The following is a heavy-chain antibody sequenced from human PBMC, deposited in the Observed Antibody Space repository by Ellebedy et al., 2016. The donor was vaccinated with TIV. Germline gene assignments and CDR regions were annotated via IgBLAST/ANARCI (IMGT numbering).Heavy chain of an antibody. Sequence: AASVKVSCKASGYTFSSYAMHWARQAPGQRLEWMGWINAGNGDTKYSQKLQGRVTITRDTSASTAYMELSSLTSEDTAVYYCARTTYYYGSGSYNGFDIWGQGTMVTVSS. CDR1: GYTFSSYA. CDR3: ARTTYYYGSGSYNGFDI. V-gene: IGHV1-3*01. D-gene: IGHD3-10*01. CDR2: INAGNGDT. J-gene: IGHJ3*02.